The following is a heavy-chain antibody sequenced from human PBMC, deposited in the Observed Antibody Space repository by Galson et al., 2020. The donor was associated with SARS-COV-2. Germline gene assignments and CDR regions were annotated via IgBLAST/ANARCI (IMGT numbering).Heavy chain of an antibody. V-gene: IGHV1-18*01. J-gene: IGHJ6*02. CDR1: GYTFTNYG. CDR3: ARFGATPYYDSWSGYFDYYYYAMDV. D-gene: IGHD3-3*01. CDR2: ISSYNGIT. Sequence: ASVKVSCKASGYTFTNYGISWVRQAPGQGLEWMGWISSYNGITNYAQKFQGRVTMTSDTSTTTAYMELRSLRSDDTAVYYCARFGATPYYDSWSGYFDYYYYAMDVWGQGTSVTVS.